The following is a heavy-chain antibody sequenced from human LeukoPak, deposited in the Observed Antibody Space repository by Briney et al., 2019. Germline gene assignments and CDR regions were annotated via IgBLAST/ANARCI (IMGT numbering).Heavy chain of an antibody. CDR3: ARVAENWFDP. Sequence: SVKVSCKASGGTFSSYAISWVRQAPGQGLEWMGGIIPIYGTPNYAQKFQGRVTITADESTSTAYMELSRLRSDDTAVYYCARVAENWFDPWGQGTLVTVSS. CDR1: GGTFSSYA. D-gene: IGHD1-14*01. V-gene: IGHV1-69*13. CDR2: IIPIYGTP. J-gene: IGHJ5*02.